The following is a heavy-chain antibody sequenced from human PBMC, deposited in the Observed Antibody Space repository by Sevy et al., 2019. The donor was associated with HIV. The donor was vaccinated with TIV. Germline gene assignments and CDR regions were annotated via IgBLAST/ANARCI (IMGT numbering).Heavy chain of an antibody. Sequence: SETLSLTCTVSGASISTYVWTWIRQPPGKGLEWVGYFFYTGNPNYNPSLSSRVSISGDMSKNQFSLTLSSVTAADTAIYYCATGAGVSISDFLGQGTLVTVSS. CDR2: FFYTGNP. CDR3: ATGAGVSISDF. D-gene: IGHD2-21*01. J-gene: IGHJ4*02. V-gene: IGHV4-59*12. CDR1: GASISTYV.